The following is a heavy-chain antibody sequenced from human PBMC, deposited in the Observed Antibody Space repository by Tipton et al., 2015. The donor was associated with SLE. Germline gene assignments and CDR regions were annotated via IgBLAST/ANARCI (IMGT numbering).Heavy chain of an antibody. CDR1: GGSISSCSCY. Sequence: GLVKPSETLSLTCTVSGGSISSCSCYWGWIRQPPGKGLEWIGTFSYSGSTYYNPSLKSRVTISVDTSKNQFSLEVRSVTAADTAVYYCARDRGFCSGGTCYYDGFDIWGQGTMVSVSS. CDR2: FSYSGST. J-gene: IGHJ3*02. D-gene: IGHD2-15*01. CDR3: ARDRGFCSGGTCYYDGFDI. V-gene: IGHV4-39*07.